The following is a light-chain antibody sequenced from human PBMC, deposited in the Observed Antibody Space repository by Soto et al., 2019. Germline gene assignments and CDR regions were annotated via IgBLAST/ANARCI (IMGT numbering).Light chain of an antibody. CDR2: KAS. CDR1: QTISSW. V-gene: IGKV1-5*03. Sequence: DIQMTQSPSTLSGSVGDRVTITCRASQTISSWLAWYQQKPGKAPKLLIYKASTLKSGVPSRFSGSGSVTEFTLPISSMQPDDFEPYYCQHYTSYSEAFGQGTKVELK. J-gene: IGKJ1*01. CDR3: QHYTSYSEA.